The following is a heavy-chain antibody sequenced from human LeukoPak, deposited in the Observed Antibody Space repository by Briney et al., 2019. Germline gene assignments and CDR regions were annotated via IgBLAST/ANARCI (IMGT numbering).Heavy chain of an antibody. V-gene: IGHV3-23*01. D-gene: IGHD6-19*01. CDR1: GFTFSSYA. CDR3: AGGYSSGWADY. Sequence: GGSLRLSCAASGFTFSSYAMSWVRQAPGKGLEWVSAISGSGGSTYYADSVKGRFTISRDNAKNSLYLQMNSLRAEDTAVYYCAGGYSSGWADYWGQGTLVTVSS. J-gene: IGHJ4*02. CDR2: ISGSGGST.